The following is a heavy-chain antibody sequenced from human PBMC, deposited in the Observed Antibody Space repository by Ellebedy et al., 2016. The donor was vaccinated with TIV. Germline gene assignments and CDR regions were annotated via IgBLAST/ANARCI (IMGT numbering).Heavy chain of an antibody. CDR3: ARESTVTTTLRHAFDI. CDR1: GGTFSSYA. CDR2: IIPIFGTA. Sequence: AASVKVSCKASGGTFSSYAISWVRQAPGQGLEWMGGIIPIFGTANYAQKFQGRVTITADESTSTAYMELSSLRSEDTAVYYCARESTVTTTLRHAFDIWGQGTMVTVSS. D-gene: IGHD4-17*01. V-gene: IGHV1-69*13. J-gene: IGHJ3*02.